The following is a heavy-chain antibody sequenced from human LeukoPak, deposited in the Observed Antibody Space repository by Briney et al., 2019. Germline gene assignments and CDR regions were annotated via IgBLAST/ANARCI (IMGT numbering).Heavy chain of an antibody. D-gene: IGHD2-2*02. CDR3: AHRDLYCSSASCYSADAFDL. CDR2: IYWDDVK. CDR1: GFSLRTSGVG. J-gene: IGHJ3*01. Sequence: SGPTLVYPTETLTLTCTFSGFSLRTSGVGVGWIRQPPGKALEWLALIYWDDVKRYSPSLKSRLTITKDTSKNQVVLTMTNMDPVDTATYYCAHRDLYCSSASCYSADAFDLWGQGTMVTVSS. V-gene: IGHV2-5*02.